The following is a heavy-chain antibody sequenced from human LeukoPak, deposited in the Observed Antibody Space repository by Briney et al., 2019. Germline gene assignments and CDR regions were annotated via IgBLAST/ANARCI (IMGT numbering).Heavy chain of an antibody. CDR1: GFTFSSYA. CDR3: AKGGLSSEGLDIPSKRGL. V-gene: IGHV3-23*01. CDR2: MSSGGGS. Sequence: GWSLRLSCVASGFTFSSYAMTWVRQAPGKGLEYVSSMSSGGGSYYSGSVRGRFTISRDNFRNTLYLQMNSLRAEDTALYYCAKGGLSSEGLDIPSKRGLWGQGTLVTVSS. J-gene: IGHJ4*02. D-gene: IGHD3/OR15-3a*01.